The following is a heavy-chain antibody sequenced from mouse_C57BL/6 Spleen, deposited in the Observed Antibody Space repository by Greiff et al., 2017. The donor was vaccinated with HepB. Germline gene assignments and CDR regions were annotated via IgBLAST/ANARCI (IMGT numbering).Heavy chain of an antibody. Sequence: QVQLQQSGPGLVQPSQSLSITCTVSGFSLTSYGVHWVRQSPGKGLEWLGVIWSGGSTDYNAAFISRLSISKDNSKSQVFFKMNSLQADDTAIYYWASNSNYAVDWYFDVWGTGTTVTVSS. CDR3: ASNSNYAVDWYFDV. CDR2: IWSGGST. D-gene: IGHD2-5*01. CDR1: GFSLTSYG. V-gene: IGHV2-2*01. J-gene: IGHJ1*03.